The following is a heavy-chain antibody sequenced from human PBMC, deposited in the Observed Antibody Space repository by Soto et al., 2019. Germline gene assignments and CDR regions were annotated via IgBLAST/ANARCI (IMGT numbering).Heavy chain of an antibody. CDR2: INDSGGT. CDR3: ARAGDYGGLNHF. CDR1: GGSISSYD. J-gene: IGHJ4*02. D-gene: IGHD3-16*01. Sequence: PSETLSLTCAASGGSISSYDLSWIRQPPGKGLEWIGYINDSGGTNYNPSPKSRVTLSVDTSKNQFSLKLSSVFAADTDVYYCARAGDYGGLNHFWGEGTLVTVSS. V-gene: IGHV4-59*01.